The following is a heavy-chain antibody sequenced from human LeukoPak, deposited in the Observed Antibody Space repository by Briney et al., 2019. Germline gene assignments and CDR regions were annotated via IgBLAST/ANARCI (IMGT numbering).Heavy chain of an antibody. Sequence: SVKVSCKASGGTSNSHAISWVRQAPGQGLEWMGRIIPNLGTTNRAQNFQDRVTLIADKSTNTAYMELTSLTSDDTAVCYCATTNDGGGYQWGDFFDFWGQGTLVTVSS. CDR1: GGTSNSHA. D-gene: IGHD3-22*01. CDR2: IIPNLGTT. CDR3: ATTNDGGGYQWGDFFDF. V-gene: IGHV1-69*04. J-gene: IGHJ4*02.